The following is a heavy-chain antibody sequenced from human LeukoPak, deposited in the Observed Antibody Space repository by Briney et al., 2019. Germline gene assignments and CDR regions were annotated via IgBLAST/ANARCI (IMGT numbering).Heavy chain of an antibody. CDR3: ARELDGDGYRRYQFDP. J-gene: IGHJ5*02. CDR1: GFLFHAYW. D-gene: IGHD5-24*01. Sequence: GGSLRPSCETSGFLFHAYWMSWVRQVPGKGLEWVAYISEDGSAIQYVESVKGRFTISGDNTKKTVFLQMTSLNIEDTGVYYCARELDGDGYRRYQFDPWGQGTLVSVYS. CDR2: ISEDGSAI. V-gene: IGHV3-7*03.